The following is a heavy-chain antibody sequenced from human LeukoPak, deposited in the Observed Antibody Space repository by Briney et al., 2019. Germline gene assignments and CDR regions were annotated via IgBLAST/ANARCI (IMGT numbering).Heavy chain of an antibody. Sequence: SETLSLTCSVSGDSINSYYWGWIRQPPGKGLEWIGYIYYSGSTNYNPSLKSRLTISVDTSKNQFSLKLSSVTAADTAVYYCARDGIVGSPLFKFDYWGQGTLVTVSS. D-gene: IGHD1-26*01. CDR2: IYYSGST. CDR1: GDSINSYY. J-gene: IGHJ4*02. V-gene: IGHV4-59*01. CDR3: ARDGIVGSPLFKFDY.